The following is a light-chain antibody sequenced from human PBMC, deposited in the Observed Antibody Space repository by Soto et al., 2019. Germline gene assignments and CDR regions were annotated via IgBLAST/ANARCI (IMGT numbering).Light chain of an antibody. CDR1: QSVSSSS. V-gene: IGKV3-20*01. CDR2: GAS. CDR3: QQYGSSPQT. J-gene: IGKJ1*01. Sequence: EIVLTQSPGTLSLSPGERATLSCRASQSVSSSSLAWYQQKPGQAPRLLIHGASSRATGIPDRFSGSGSGTYFTLTISRLEAEDFAVYYCQQYGSSPQTFGQGTKVEIK.